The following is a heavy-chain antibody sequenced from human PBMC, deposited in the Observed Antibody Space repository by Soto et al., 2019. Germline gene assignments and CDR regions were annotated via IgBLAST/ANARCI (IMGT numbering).Heavy chain of an antibody. CDR3: ARDLPAMGKHDAFDI. D-gene: IGHD5-18*01. Sequence: TLSLTCTVSGGSISSGGYYWSWIRQHPGKGLEWIGYIYYSGSTYYNPSLKSRVTISVDTSKNQFSLKLSSVTAADTAVYYCARDLPAMGKHDAFDIWGQGTMVTVSS. CDR2: IYYSGST. CDR1: GGSISSGGYY. V-gene: IGHV4-31*03. J-gene: IGHJ3*02.